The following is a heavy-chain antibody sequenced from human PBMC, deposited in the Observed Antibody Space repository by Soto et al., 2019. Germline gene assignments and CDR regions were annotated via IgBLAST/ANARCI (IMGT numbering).Heavy chain of an antibody. CDR3: ARHVAMVRGVDDAFDI. CDR1: GGSISTSGHY. V-gene: IGHV4-39*01. J-gene: IGHJ3*02. CDR2: IFYSGST. Sequence: SETLSLTCTVSGGSISTSGHYWDWIRQPPKKGLEWIGSIFYSGSTYYNTSLKSRVTISVDTSKNQFSLKLSSVTAADTALYYCARHVAMVRGVDDAFDIWGQGTMVTVSS. D-gene: IGHD3-10*01.